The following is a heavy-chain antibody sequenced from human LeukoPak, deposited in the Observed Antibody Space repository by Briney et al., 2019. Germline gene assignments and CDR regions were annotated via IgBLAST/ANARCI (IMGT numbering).Heavy chain of an antibody. V-gene: IGHV5-51*01. D-gene: IGHD3-10*01. CDR3: ARHEESSGGVFDY. CDR2: LYPGDSDT. CDR1: GYRFTNYW. J-gene: IGHJ4*02. Sequence: GESLKISFKGSGYRFTNYWIAWVRQMPGKGLEWMGVLYPGDSDTRYSPSFQGQVTISADKSISTAYLQWSSLKASDTAMYYCARHEESSGGVFDYWGQGTLVTVSS.